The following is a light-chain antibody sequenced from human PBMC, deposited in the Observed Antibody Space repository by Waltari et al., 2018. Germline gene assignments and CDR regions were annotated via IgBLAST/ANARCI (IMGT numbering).Light chain of an antibody. J-gene: IGKJ4*01. Sequence: EIVLTQSPATLSLSPGERATVSCRASQSVGRHLAWYQQKAGQAPRLLIYDASNRAADTPARFSGSGSGTDFTLTISSLEPEDFAVYYCQQRSTWPSVTFGGGTKVEL. V-gene: IGKV3-11*01. CDR3: QQRSTWPSVT. CDR1: QSVGRH. CDR2: DAS.